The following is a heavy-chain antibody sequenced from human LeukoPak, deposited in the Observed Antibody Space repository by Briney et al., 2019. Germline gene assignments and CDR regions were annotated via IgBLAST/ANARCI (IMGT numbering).Heavy chain of an antibody. D-gene: IGHD2-21*01. Sequence: GGSLRLSCAASGFTFSSFGIHWVRQAPGKGLEWVAVISYDGSNIYYADSVQGRFTISRDNSKNTLYLQMNSLRAEDTAVYYCASVNGDGAEYFQHWGQGTLVTVSS. J-gene: IGHJ1*01. CDR2: ISYDGSNI. V-gene: IGHV3-30*03. CDR3: ASVNGDGAEYFQH. CDR1: GFTFSSFG.